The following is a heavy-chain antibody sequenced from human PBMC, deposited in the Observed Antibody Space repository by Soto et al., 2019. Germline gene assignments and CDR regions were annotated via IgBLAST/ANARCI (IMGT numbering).Heavy chain of an antibody. CDR3: AREPISTPRGVTQVDP. Sequence: QVRLQESGPGLVRPSQTLSLTCNVSGAPISSGGVYWSWIRQHPGKGPDWIGYIYNSGTTFYNPSLGSRVTMSLDAAKNHFSLELRSVTVADTAVYYCAREPISTPRGVTQVDPWGQGTQVTVSS. V-gene: IGHV4-31*03. D-gene: IGHD3-10*01. CDR2: IYNSGTT. J-gene: IGHJ5*02. CDR1: GAPISSGGVY.